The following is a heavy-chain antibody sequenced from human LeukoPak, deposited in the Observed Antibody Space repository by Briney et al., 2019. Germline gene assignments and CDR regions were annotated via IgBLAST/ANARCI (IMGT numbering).Heavy chain of an antibody. CDR1: GFTFSSYA. CDR3: ARGALYSGTYGGLFDY. J-gene: IGHJ4*02. V-gene: IGHV3-23*01. CDR2: ISDSGGNT. Sequence: GGSLRLSCAASGFTFSSYAMSWVRQAPGKGLEWVSAISDSGGNTYYADSVKGRFTLSRDNSKNTLYLQMNSLRAEDTAIYYCARGALYSGTYGGLFDYWGQGALVTVSS. D-gene: IGHD1-26*01.